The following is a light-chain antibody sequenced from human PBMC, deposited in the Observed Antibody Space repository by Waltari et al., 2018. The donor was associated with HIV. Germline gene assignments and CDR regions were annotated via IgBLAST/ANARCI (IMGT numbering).Light chain of an antibody. J-gene: IGLJ2*01. V-gene: IGLV1-40*01. CDR2: ENP. CDR1: NFNIGARYE. CDR3: QSYDGGLSRVV. Sequence: QSVVTQPPSVSGAPGQTVTISCTGSNFNIGARYEVHWYQQRPGSAPNLVIHENPNRPAGGPYRFPGSKAGTSASLVVAGLQAEDEADYYCQSYDGGLSRVVVGGGTRLTVL.